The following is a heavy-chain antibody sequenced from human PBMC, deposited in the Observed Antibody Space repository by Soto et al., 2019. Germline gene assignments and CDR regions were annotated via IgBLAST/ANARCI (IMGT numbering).Heavy chain of an antibody. CDR3: ARDSGYSSSWSDY. V-gene: IGHV3-33*01. CDR2: IWCDGSNK. D-gene: IGHD6-13*01. CDR1: GFTFSSYG. Sequence: QVQLVESGGGVVQPGRSLRLSCAASGFTFSSYGMHWVRQAPGKGLEWVAVIWCDGSNKYYADSVKGRFTISRDNSKNTLYLQMNSLRAEDTAVYYCARDSGYSSSWSDYWGQGTLVTVSS. J-gene: IGHJ4*02.